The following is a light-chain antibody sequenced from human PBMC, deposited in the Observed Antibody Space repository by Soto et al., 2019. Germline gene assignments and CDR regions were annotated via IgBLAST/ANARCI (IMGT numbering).Light chain of an antibody. CDR1: QNVNRN. CDR2: GAS. J-gene: IGKJ2*01. CDR3: QQYNNWPPMYT. V-gene: IGKV3-15*01. Sequence: EIVMTQSPATLSVSPGERVTLSCRASQNVNRNLAWHQQKPGQAPRLLIHGASTRATGVPDRFSGSGSGTEFTLTISSLQSEDFAVYYCQQYNNWPPMYTFGQGTKLEMK.